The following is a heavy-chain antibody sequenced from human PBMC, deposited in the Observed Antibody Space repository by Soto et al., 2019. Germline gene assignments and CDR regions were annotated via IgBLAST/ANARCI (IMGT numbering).Heavy chain of an antibody. V-gene: IGHV4-30-4*01. Sequence: TLSLTCSVSGGSISSIDYFWSWIRQPPGKGLEWIGFIYHTGTTYYNPSLRSRVTISIDTSKSQFSMKLNSVTAADTAVYYCARVMAAMQNWLDPWGQGTLVTVSS. D-gene: IGHD2-2*01. CDR3: ARVMAAMQNWLDP. J-gene: IGHJ5*02. CDR1: GGSISSIDYF. CDR2: IYHTGTT.